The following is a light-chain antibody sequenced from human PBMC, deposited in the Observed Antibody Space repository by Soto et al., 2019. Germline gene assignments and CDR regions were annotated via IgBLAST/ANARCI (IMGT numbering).Light chain of an antibody. CDR1: QSVGSN. V-gene: IGKV3-15*01. Sequence: EIVMTQSPATLSVSPGERASLTCRASQSVGSNLAWYQQTAGNAPRLLIYGASTRATGIPARFSGSGSGTEFTLTISSLQSEDFAVYSFLQSTNGPYTFGQGTKLEIK. CDR3: LQSTNGPYT. CDR2: GAS. J-gene: IGKJ2*01.